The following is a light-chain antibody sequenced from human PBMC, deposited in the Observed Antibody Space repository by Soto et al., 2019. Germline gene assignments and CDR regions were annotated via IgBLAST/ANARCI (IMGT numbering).Light chain of an antibody. J-gene: IGKJ2*01. V-gene: IGKV1-39*01. CDR3: QQSDSSPT. Sequence: DIQMTQSPSSLSASIGDRLTITCRASQSITNYLNWYQQTPGKAPKLLIYAAFSLQDGVPARFSGSGYGTDFTLTISSLQPEDFATYYCQQSDSSPTVGQGTKVEIK. CDR1: QSITNY. CDR2: AAF.